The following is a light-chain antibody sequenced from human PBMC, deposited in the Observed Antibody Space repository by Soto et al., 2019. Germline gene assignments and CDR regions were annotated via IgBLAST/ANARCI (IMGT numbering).Light chain of an antibody. V-gene: IGLV1-40*01. J-gene: IGLJ2*01. CDR1: SSNIGADYD. Sequence: QSVLTQPPSASGAPGQRVTISCTGSSSNIGADYDVHWYQQLPGTTPKLLIYGNSNRPSGVPDRFSGSKSGTTASLAITGLQAEDEADYYCQSYDSSLSAHVVFGGGTKLTVL. CDR2: GNS. CDR3: QSYDSSLSAHVV.